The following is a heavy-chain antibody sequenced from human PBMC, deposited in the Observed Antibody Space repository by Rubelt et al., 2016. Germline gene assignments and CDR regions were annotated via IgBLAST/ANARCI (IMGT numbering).Heavy chain of an antibody. CDR2: INSDGSST. Sequence: EVQLVESGGGLVKPGGSLRLSCAASGFTFSNAWMSWVRQAPGKGLVWVSRINSDGSSTSYADSVKGRFTISRDNAKNTLYLQMNSLRAEDTAVYYCARLDCSGGSCYSGFLPDAFDIWGQGTMVTVSS. J-gene: IGHJ3*02. CDR1: GFTFSNAW. CDR3: ARLDCSGGSCYSGFLPDAFDI. V-gene: IGHV3-74*02. D-gene: IGHD2-15*01.